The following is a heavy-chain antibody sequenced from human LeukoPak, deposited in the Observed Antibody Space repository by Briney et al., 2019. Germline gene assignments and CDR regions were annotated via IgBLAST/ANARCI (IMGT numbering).Heavy chain of an antibody. D-gene: IGHD6-13*01. V-gene: IGHV1-46*01. Sequence: ASVKVSCKASGYTFTSYAMNWVRQAPGQGLEWMGIINPSGGSTSYAQKFQGRVTMTRDTSTSTVYMELSSLRSEDTAVYYCARVASVGYSSSWYFDYWGQGTLVTVSS. J-gene: IGHJ4*02. CDR3: ARVASVGYSSSWYFDY. CDR2: INPSGGST. CDR1: GYTFTSYA.